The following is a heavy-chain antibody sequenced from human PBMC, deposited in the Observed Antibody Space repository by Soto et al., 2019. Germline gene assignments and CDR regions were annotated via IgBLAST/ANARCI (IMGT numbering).Heavy chain of an antibody. Sequence: GESLKISCKASEYIFTSYWIAWVRQMPGKGLEWIGIIYPGDSETTYSPPFQGHVSISVDKSISTAYLQWSSLKASDTAIYYWARLGGDRFENWFDPWGQGTLVTVSS. CDR3: ARLGGDRFENWFDP. V-gene: IGHV5-51*01. D-gene: IGHD2-21*02. CDR2: IYPGDSET. J-gene: IGHJ5*02. CDR1: EYIFTSYW.